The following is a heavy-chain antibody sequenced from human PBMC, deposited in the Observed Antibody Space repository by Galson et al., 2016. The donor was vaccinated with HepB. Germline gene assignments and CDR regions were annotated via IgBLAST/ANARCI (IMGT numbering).Heavy chain of an antibody. J-gene: IGHJ4*02. V-gene: IGHV3-74*01. Sequence: SLRLSCAASGFTFSNYWMYWVRQAPGKGLVWVSRIKTDGSITGYADSVKGRFTNSRANGKNTMYLQMNSLRAEDTALYYCARGRRGAISDFFDSWGQGTLVTVSS. CDR1: GFTFSNYW. CDR2: IKTDGSIT. CDR3: ARGRRGAISDFFDS. D-gene: IGHD3-10*01.